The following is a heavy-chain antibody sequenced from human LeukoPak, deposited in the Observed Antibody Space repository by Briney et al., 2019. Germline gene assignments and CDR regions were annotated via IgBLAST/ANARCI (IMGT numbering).Heavy chain of an antibody. J-gene: IGHJ4*02. CDR3: ARDISSSWYRTYYFDY. Sequence: ASVKVSCKASGYTLTSYGISWVRQAPGQVLEWMGWSSAYNGNTNYAQKRQGRVTMTTDTSTSTAYMELGSLRSDDTAVYYCARDISSSWYRTYYFDYWGQGTLVTVSS. V-gene: IGHV1-18*01. CDR2: SSAYNGNT. D-gene: IGHD6-13*01. CDR1: GYTLTSYG.